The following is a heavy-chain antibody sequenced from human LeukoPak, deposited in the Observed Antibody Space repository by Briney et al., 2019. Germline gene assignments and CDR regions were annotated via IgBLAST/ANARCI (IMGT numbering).Heavy chain of an antibody. Sequence: ASVKVSCKASGYTFKGYYMHWVRQAPGQGLEWMGWINPNSGGTNYAQKFQGRVTMTRDTSISTAYMELSRLKSDDTAVYYCASSRMIQLWHHIDYWGQGTLVTVSS. CDR3: ASSRMIQLWHHIDY. V-gene: IGHV1-2*02. J-gene: IGHJ4*02. D-gene: IGHD5-18*01. CDR2: INPNSGGT. CDR1: GYTFKGYY.